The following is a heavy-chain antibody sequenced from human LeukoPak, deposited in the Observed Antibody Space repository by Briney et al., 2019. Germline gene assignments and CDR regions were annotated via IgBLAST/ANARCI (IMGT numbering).Heavy chain of an antibody. CDR3: ARGGSGSYYTIFDY. D-gene: IGHD3-10*01. V-gene: IGHV3-48*04. Sequence: GGSLRLSCAASGFMFSKYAMNWVRQAPGKGLEWVSYISSSGSTIYYADSVKGRFTISRDNAKNSLYLQMNSLRAEDTAVYYCARGGSGSYYTIFDYWGQGTLVTVSS. CDR2: ISSSGSTI. J-gene: IGHJ4*02. CDR1: GFMFSKYA.